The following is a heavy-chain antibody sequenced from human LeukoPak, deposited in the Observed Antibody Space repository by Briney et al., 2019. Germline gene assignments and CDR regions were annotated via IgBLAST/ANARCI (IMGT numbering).Heavy chain of an antibody. CDR2: INHSGST. J-gene: IGHJ4*02. D-gene: IGHD2-2*01. CDR1: GGSFSGYY. Sequence: SETLSLTCAVYGGSFSGYYWSRIRQPPGKGLEWIGEINHSGSTNYNPSLKSRVTISVDTSKNQFSLKLSSVTAADTAVYYCARALPKLGYCSSTSCYAVYFDYWGQGTLVTVSS. CDR3: ARALPKLGYCSSTSCYAVYFDY. V-gene: IGHV4-34*01.